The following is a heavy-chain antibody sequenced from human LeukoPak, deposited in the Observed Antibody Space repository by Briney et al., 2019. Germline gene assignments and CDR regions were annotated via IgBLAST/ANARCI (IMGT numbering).Heavy chain of an antibody. Sequence: GGSLRLSCAASGFTFSSYTMSWVRQAPGKGLEWVSTITTSDGNTYYADSVKGRSTVSRDNSKNTLFLQMNSLRAEDTAVYYCAREYSSSSGRSFDYWGQGTLVIVSS. CDR3: AREYSSSSGRSFDY. CDR1: GFTFSSYT. J-gene: IGHJ4*02. D-gene: IGHD6-6*01. V-gene: IGHV3-23*01. CDR2: ITTSDGNT.